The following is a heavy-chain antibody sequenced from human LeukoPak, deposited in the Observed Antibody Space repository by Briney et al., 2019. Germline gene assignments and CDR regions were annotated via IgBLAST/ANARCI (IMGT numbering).Heavy chain of an antibody. CDR3: AIAPGTVTPLY. CDR2: LNPNSGNT. V-gene: IGHV1-8*01. Sequence: ASVKVSCKASGYTFTSYDVHWVRQATGQGLEWMCWLNPNSGNTGYSQKFQGRVTMTRNTSISTAYMELSSLRSEDTAVYYCAIAPGTVTPLYWGQGTLVTVSS. CDR1: GYTFTSYD. D-gene: IGHD4-17*01. J-gene: IGHJ4*02.